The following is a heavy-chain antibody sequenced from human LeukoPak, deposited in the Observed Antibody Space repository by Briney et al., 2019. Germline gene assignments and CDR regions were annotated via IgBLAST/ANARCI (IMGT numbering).Heavy chain of an antibody. D-gene: IGHD2-15*01. CDR3: AGGWDCSGGSCYHALLDY. CDR1: GGTFSSSA. CDR2: IIPIFGAA. V-gene: IGHV1-69*05. J-gene: IGHJ4*02. Sequence: SVKVSCKASGGTFSSSAISWVRQAPGQGLEWMGGIIPIFGAANYAQKFQDRVTITTDESTSTAYMELNSLRSEDTAVYYCAGGWDCSGGSCYHALLDYWGQGTLVTVSS.